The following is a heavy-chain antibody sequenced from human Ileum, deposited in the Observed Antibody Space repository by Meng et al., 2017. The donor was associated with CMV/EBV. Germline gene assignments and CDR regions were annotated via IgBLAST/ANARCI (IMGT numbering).Heavy chain of an antibody. D-gene: IGHD3-10*01. Sequence: TVSGACVNTDNYDWSWIRQAPGKGLEFIGYVYYSGATNYNPFFKSRVTISVDTSKNQFSLKLTSVSAADTAVYYCTRGNTALWDSDSWGQGTLVTVSS. J-gene: IGHJ4*02. V-gene: IGHV4-61*01. CDR1: GACVNTDNYD. CDR2: VYYSGAT. CDR3: TRGNTALWDSDS.